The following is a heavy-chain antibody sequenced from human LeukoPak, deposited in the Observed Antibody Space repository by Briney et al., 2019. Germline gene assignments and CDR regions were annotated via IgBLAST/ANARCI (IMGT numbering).Heavy chain of an antibody. CDR3: ARAGSGYSLYDY. CDR1: GGSISSYY. Sequence: SETLSLTCTVSGGSISSYYWSWIRQPPGKGREWIGYIYQSGSTNYNPSLKSRVTISVDTSKNQFSLKLSSVTAADTAVYYCARAGSGYSLYDYWGQGTLVTVSS. V-gene: IGHV4-59*01. D-gene: IGHD3-22*01. J-gene: IGHJ4*02. CDR2: IYQSGST.